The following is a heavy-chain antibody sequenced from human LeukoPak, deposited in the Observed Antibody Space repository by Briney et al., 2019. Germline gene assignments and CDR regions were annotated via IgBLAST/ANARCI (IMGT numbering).Heavy chain of an antibody. D-gene: IGHD1-26*01. V-gene: IGHV3-23*01. J-gene: IGHJ4*02. CDR3: AKDFIRTGSHLPKTYFDY. CDR2: ISGSGGST. Sequence: GGSLRLSCAASGFTFSSYAMSWVRQAPGKGLEWVSAISGSGGSTYYADSEKGRFTISRDNSKNTLYLQMNSLRAEDTAVYYCAKDFIRTGSHLPKTYFDYWGQGTLVTVSS. CDR1: GFTFSSYA.